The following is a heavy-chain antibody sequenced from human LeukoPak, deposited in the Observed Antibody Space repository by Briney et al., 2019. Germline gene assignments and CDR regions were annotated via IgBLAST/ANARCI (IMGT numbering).Heavy chain of an antibody. V-gene: IGHV3-53*01. Sequence: PGGSLRLSCAASGLTVSSNHMSWVRQAPGKGLEWVSLIKSDGTTEYADSVKGRFTISRDNSKNTLFLQMNSLSVEDTAVYYCARLRRGYWGRGTPVTVSS. CDR1: GLTVSSNH. CDR3: ARLRRGY. CDR2: IKSDGTT. J-gene: IGHJ4*02.